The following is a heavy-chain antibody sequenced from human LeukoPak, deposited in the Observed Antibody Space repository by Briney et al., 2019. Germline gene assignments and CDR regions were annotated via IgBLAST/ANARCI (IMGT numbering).Heavy chain of an antibody. Sequence: ASVKVSCKASGYTFTGYYMHWVRQAPGQGLEWMGWINPNSGGTNYAQKFQGRVTMTRDTSISTAYMELSRLRSDDTAVYYCARYLKYYYGSGSSYYFDYWGQGTLVTVSS. J-gene: IGHJ4*02. CDR1: GYTFTGYY. CDR2: INPNSGGT. CDR3: ARYLKYYYGSGSSYYFDY. V-gene: IGHV1-2*02. D-gene: IGHD3-10*01.